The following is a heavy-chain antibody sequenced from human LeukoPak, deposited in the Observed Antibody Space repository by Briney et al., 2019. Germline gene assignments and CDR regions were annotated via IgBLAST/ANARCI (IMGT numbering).Heavy chain of an antibody. D-gene: IGHD1-26*01. V-gene: IGHV4-59*11. Sequence: SETLSLTCTVSDDSISSHYWSWIRQPPGKGLEWIGYIYYSGSTNYNPSLKSRVTISVDTSKNQFSLKLSSVTAADTAVYYCARGSGGSYYFDYWGQGTLVTVFS. CDR3: ARGSGGSYYFDY. CDR1: DDSISSHY. CDR2: IYYSGST. J-gene: IGHJ4*02.